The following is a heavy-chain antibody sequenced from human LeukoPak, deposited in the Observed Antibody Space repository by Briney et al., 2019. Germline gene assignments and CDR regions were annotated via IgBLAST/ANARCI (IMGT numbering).Heavy chain of an antibody. J-gene: IGHJ4*02. CDR3: ARGWRGRDDY. CDR2: INHSGST. Sequence: SETLSLTCAVYGGSFSGYYWSWIRQPPGKGLEWIGEINHSGSTNYNPSLKSRVTISVDTSKNQFSLKLSSVTAADTAVYYCARGWRGRDDYWGQGTLVTVSS. V-gene: IGHV4-34*01. D-gene: IGHD3-16*01. CDR1: GGSFSGYY.